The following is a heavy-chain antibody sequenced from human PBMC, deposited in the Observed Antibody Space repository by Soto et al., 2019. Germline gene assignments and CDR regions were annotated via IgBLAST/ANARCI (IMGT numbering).Heavy chain of an antibody. D-gene: IGHD3-22*01. CDR3: ARDHSSGYYFGY. Sequence: QVQLVESGGGVVQPGRSLRLSCAASGFTFSSYAMHWVRQAPGKGLEWVAVISYDGSNKYYADSVKGRFTISRHNSKNTLYLQMNSLRAEDTAVYYCARDHSSGYYFGYWGQGTLVTVSS. CDR1: GFTFSSYA. V-gene: IGHV3-30-3*01. CDR2: ISYDGSNK. J-gene: IGHJ4*02.